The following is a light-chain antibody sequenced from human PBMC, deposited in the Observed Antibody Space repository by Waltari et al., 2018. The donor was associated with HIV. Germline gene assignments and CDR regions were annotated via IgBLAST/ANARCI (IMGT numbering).Light chain of an antibody. CDR1: QHVLYTSNNKNN. J-gene: IGKJ2*01. V-gene: IGKV4-1*01. Sequence: DIVMTKSPDSLAFSLAERATINCKSSQHVLYTSNNKNNLAWYQQKPGQPPKLLIYWASTRELGVTDGFSGSGSGTDFTLTISSLQAEDVAVYYCQQYYSTPSRYTFGQGTKLEIK. CDR2: WAS. CDR3: QQYYSTPSRYT.